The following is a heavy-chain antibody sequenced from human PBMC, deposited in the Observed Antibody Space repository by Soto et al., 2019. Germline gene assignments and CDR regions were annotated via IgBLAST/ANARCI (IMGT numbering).Heavy chain of an antibody. D-gene: IGHD5-18*01. CDR1: GFRFSSYA. CDR3: AISTGIQLWVFNY. Sequence: PGGSLRLSCAASGFRFSSYAMSWVRQAPGKGFEWVSTVTGSGGSTFYADSVKGRLSISRDNSKNTLYLQMNSLRAEDTAVYYCAISTGIQLWVFNYWGQGTPVTVSS. CDR2: VTGSGGST. J-gene: IGHJ4*02. V-gene: IGHV3-23*01.